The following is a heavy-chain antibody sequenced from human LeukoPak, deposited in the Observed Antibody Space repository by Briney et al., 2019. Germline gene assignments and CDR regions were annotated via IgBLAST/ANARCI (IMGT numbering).Heavy chain of an antibody. J-gene: IGHJ6*02. CDR3: AKDQKVRDYGMDV. Sequence: GGSLRLSCSASGFTFSSYSMNWVRQAPGKGLVWVSSISSSSSYIYYADSVKGRFTISRDNSKNTLYLQMNSLRAEDTAVYYCAKDQKVRDYGMDVWGQGTTVTVSS. CDR2: ISSSSSYI. D-gene: IGHD3-10*01. CDR1: GFTFSSYS. V-gene: IGHV3-21*04.